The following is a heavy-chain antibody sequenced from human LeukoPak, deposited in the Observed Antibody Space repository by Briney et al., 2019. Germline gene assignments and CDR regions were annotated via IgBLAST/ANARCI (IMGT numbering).Heavy chain of an antibody. V-gene: IGHV4-61*02. CDR3: ARISDSGWYVFDY. Sequence: SETLSLTCTVSGGSISSGSYYWSWIRQPAGKGLEWIGRIYTSGSTSYNPSLKSRVTISVDTSKNQFSLKLSSVTAADTAVYYCARISDSGWYVFDYWGQGTLVTVSS. CDR2: IYTSGST. J-gene: IGHJ4*02. CDR1: GGSISSGSYY. D-gene: IGHD6-19*01.